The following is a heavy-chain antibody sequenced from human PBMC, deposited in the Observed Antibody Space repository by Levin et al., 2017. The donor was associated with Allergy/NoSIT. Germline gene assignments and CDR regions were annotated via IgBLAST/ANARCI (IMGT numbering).Heavy chain of an antibody. J-gene: IGHJ4*02. CDR1: GFTFSSYS. Sequence: GGSLRLSCAASGFTFSSYSMNWVRQAPGKGLEWVSSISSSSSYIYYADSVKGRFTISRDNAKNSLYLQMNSLRAEDTAVYYCARGGKGSSGRADYWGKGTLVTVSS. CDR2: ISSSSSYI. V-gene: IGHV3-21*01. D-gene: IGHD3-22*01. CDR3: ARGGKGSSGRADY.